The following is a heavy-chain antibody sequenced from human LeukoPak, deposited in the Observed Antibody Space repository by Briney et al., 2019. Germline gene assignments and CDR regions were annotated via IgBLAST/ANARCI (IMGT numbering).Heavy chain of an antibody. Sequence: GGSLRLSCAASGFTFSSYAMSWVRQAPGKGLEWVSAISGSGGSTYYADSVKGRFTISRDNSKNTLYLQMNSLRAEDTAVYYCAEDLPVLLWFGESLGAFDIWGQGTMVTVSS. CDR2: ISGSGGST. CDR3: AEDLPVLLWFGESLGAFDI. D-gene: IGHD3-10*01. V-gene: IGHV3-23*01. J-gene: IGHJ3*02. CDR1: GFTFSSYA.